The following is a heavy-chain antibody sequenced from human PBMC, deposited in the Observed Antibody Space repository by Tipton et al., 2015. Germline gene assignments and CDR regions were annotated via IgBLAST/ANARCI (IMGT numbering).Heavy chain of an antibody. CDR1: AYSISSDYY. CDR2: ISYTETS. Sequence: TLSLTCAVSAYSISSDYYWGWIRQPPGKGLEWIGYISYTETSHYNPSLKSRVTISVDTSKNQFSLKLSSVTAADTAVYYCARIRGRYVLDHWGQGTLVTVSS. V-gene: IGHV4-38-2*01. CDR3: ARIRGRYVLDH. J-gene: IGHJ4*02. D-gene: IGHD3-16*01.